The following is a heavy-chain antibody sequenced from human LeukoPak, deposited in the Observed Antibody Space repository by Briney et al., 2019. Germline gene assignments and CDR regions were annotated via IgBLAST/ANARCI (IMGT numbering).Heavy chain of an antibody. Sequence: PGGSLRLSCAASGFTFSSYAMSWVRQAPGKGLEWVSAISGSGGSTYYADSVKGRFTISRDNSKNTLYLQMNSLRAEDTAVYYCAKVRFKGPARTYYDILTGYCTKYYFDYWGQGTLVTVSS. CDR3: AKVRFKGPARTYYDILTGYCTKYYFDY. V-gene: IGHV3-23*01. J-gene: IGHJ4*02. CDR2: ISGSGGST. CDR1: GFTFSSYA. D-gene: IGHD3-9*01.